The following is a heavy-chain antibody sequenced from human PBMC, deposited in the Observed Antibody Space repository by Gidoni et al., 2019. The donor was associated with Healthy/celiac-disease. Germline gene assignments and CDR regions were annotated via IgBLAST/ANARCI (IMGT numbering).Heavy chain of an antibody. CDR3: AKEGAAAGLFDY. J-gene: IGHJ4*02. D-gene: IGHD6-13*01. Sequence: EVQLLESGGGLVQPGGSLRLYCAASGFTFSSYAMIWVRQAPGKGLEWVSAISGSGGSTYYADSVKGRFTISRDNSKNTLYLQMNSLRAEDTAVYYCAKEGAAAGLFDYWGQGTLVTVSS. V-gene: IGHV3-23*01. CDR2: ISGSGGST. CDR1: GFTFSSYA.